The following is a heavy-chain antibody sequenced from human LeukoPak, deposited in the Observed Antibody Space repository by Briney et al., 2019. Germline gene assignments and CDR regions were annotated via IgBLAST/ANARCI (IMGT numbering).Heavy chain of an antibody. V-gene: IGHV5-51*01. CDR2: IYPGDSDT. CDR1: GYSFTSYW. J-gene: IGHJ5*02. Sequence: GESLKISCKGSGYSFTSYWIGWVRQMPGKGLEWMGIIYPGDSDTRYSPSFQGQVTISADKSISTAYLQWSSLKASDTAMYYCARHLTAAAGDNWFDPWGQGTLVTVSS. D-gene: IGHD6-13*01. CDR3: ARHLTAAAGDNWFDP.